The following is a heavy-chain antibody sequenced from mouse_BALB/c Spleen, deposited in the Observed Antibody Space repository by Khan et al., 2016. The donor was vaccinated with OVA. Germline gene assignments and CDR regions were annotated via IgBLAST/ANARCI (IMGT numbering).Heavy chain of an antibody. CDR1: GYSFTGYY. J-gene: IGHJ3*01. CDR3: ARVDYSGSSSFAY. V-gene: IGHV1S34*01. CDR2: ISCYNGST. D-gene: IGHD1-1*01. Sequence: LVKTGASVKISCTASGYSFTGYYMHWVKQSPGKSLEWIGYISCYNGSTTYNQKFKGKATFTVDTSSSTVYMQFNSLTSEDSAVYYCARVDYSGSSSFAYWGQGTLVTVSA.